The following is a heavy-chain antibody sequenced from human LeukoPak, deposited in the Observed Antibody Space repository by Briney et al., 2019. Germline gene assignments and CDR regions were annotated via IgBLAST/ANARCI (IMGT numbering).Heavy chain of an antibody. CDR3: ARDSVSSGWSSDTYYFDY. D-gene: IGHD6-19*01. V-gene: IGHV3-11*05. Sequence: PGGSLRLSCAASGFTFSDYYMSWIRQAPGKGLEWVSYISSSSSYTNYADSVKGRFTISRDNAKNSLYLQMNSLRAEDTAVYYCARDSVSSGWSSDTYYFDYWGQGTLVTVSS. CDR1: GFTFSDYY. J-gene: IGHJ4*02. CDR2: ISSSSSYT.